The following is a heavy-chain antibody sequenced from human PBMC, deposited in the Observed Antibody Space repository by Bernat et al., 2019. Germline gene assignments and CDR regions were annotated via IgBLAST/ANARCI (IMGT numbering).Heavy chain of an antibody. V-gene: IGHV3-7*03. Sequence: EVQLVESGGGLVQPGGSLRLSCAASGFTLIVYWITWVRQAPGKGLEWVASINQDGSEKYYVDSVKGRFAISKDNTRNSADLQMKGLRAEDTAVYFCVRLDWVTPAYWGQGALVTVPS. D-gene: IGHD2-21*02. CDR2: INQDGSEK. CDR1: GFTLIVYW. J-gene: IGHJ4*02. CDR3: VRLDWVTPAY.